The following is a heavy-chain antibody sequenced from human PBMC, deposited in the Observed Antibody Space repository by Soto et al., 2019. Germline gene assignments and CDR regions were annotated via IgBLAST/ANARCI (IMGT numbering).Heavy chain of an antibody. CDR1: GFTFSSYW. D-gene: IGHD1-20*01. Sequence: EVQLVESGGGLVQPGGSVRLSCAASGFTFSSYWMHWVRQAPGKGLMWVSRIHNDGSTTRYADSVKGRFTISRDNAKKTLYLQMSSQRVEDTAVYYCARNNWTSYWGQGTLVTVSS. CDR3: ARNNWTSY. CDR2: IHNDGSTT. J-gene: IGHJ4*01. V-gene: IGHV3-74*01.